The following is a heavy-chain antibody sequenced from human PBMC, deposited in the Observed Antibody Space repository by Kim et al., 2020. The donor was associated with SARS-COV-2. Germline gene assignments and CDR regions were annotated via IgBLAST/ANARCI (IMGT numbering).Heavy chain of an antibody. CDR2: ISSSGSTI. CDR3: ARAGRWFGLDYYYYGMDV. V-gene: IGHV3-11*01. Sequence: GGSLRLSCAASGFTFSDYYMSWIRQAPGKGLEWVSYISSSGSTIYYADSVKGRFTISRDNAKNSLYLQMNSLRAEDTAVYYCARAGRWFGLDYYYYGMDVWGQGTTVTVSS. J-gene: IGHJ6*02. D-gene: IGHD3-10*01. CDR1: GFTFSDYY.